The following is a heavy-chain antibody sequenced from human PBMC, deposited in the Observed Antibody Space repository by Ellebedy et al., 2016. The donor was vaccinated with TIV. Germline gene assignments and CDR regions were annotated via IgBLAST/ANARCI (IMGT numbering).Heavy chain of an antibody. CDR2: ISSSGSTI. V-gene: IGHV3-48*03. D-gene: IGHD5-18*01. Sequence: PGGSLRLSCAASGFTFSSYEMNWVRQAPGKGLEWVSYISSSGSTIYYADSVKGRFTISRDNAKNSLYLQMNSLRAEDTAVYYCARGVDTAHRRGFDYWGQGTLVTVSS. CDR3: ARGVDTAHRRGFDY. J-gene: IGHJ4*02. CDR1: GFTFSSYE.